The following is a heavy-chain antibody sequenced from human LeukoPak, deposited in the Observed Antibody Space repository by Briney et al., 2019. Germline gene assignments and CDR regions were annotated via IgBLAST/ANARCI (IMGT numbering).Heavy chain of an antibody. V-gene: IGHV3-74*01. Sequence: GGSLRLSCAASGFTFSSYWMHWVRQAPWRGLVWVSRINSDGSSTSYADSVKGRLTISRDNAKNTLYLQMNSLRAEDTAVYYCARGTWATLYYYYMDVWGKGTTVTVSS. CDR1: GFTFSSYW. CDR3: ARGTWATLYYYYMDV. CDR2: INSDGSST. J-gene: IGHJ6*03. D-gene: IGHD5-24*01.